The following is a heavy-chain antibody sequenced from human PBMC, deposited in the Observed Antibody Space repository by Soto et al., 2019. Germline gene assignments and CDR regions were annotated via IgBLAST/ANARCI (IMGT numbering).Heavy chain of an antibody. CDR2: IIPIFGTA. V-gene: IGHV1-69*13. CDR1: GGTFSSYA. J-gene: IGHJ6*02. Sequence: GASVNVSCKASGGTFSSYAISWVRQAPGQGLEWMGGIIPIFGTANYAQKFQGRVTITADESTSTAYMELSSLRSEDTAVYYCASGLDSNYAYYGMDVWGQGTTVTVSS. D-gene: IGHD4-4*01. CDR3: ASGLDSNYAYYGMDV.